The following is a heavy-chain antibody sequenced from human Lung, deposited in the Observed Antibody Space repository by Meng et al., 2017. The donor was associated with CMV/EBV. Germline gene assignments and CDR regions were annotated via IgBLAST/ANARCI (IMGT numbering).Heavy chain of an antibody. Sequence: SFSGYYWSWIRQPPVKGLEWIGEINHSGSTNYNPSLKSRVTISVDTSKNQFSLKLSSVTAADTAVYYCARATLYCSGGSCYTNWFDPWGQGTLVTVSS. CDR1: SFSGYY. V-gene: IGHV4-34*01. J-gene: IGHJ5*02. D-gene: IGHD2-15*01. CDR2: INHSGST. CDR3: ARATLYCSGGSCYTNWFDP.